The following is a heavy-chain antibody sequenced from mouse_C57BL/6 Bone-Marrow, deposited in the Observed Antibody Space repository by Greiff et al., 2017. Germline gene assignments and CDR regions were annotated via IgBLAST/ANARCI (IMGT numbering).Heavy chain of an antibody. D-gene: IGHD1-1*01. V-gene: IGHV1-66*01. CDR2: IYPGSGNT. J-gene: IGHJ2*01. Sequence: VQLQQSGPELVKPGASVKISCKASGYSFTSYYIHWVKQRPGQGLEWIGWIYPGSGNTKYNEKFKGKATLTADTSSSTAYMQLSSLTSEDSAVYYCARGYYYGSSPPLDYWGQGTTLTVSS. CDR3: ARGYYYGSSPPLDY. CDR1: GYSFTSYY.